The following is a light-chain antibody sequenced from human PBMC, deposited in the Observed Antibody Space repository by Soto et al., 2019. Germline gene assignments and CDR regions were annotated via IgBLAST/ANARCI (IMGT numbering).Light chain of an antibody. Sequence: EVVLTQSPGTLSLSPGERATLSCRASQSISTHYLAWYQQKPGQTPRLLIYGASSRATGIPDRFSGSGSGTDYTLTISRLEPEDFAVYYCQQYVSSPPLTFGGGTKVDIK. CDR1: QSISTHY. J-gene: IGKJ4*01. V-gene: IGKV3-20*01. CDR2: GAS. CDR3: QQYVSSPPLT.